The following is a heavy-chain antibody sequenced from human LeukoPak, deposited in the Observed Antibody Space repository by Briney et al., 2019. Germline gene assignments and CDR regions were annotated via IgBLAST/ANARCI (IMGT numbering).Heavy chain of an antibody. J-gene: IGHJ6*03. CDR2: IRYDGSNK. CDR1: GFTFSSYG. V-gene: IGHV3-30*02. Sequence: PGGSLRLSCAASGFTFSSYGMHWVRQAPGKGLEWVAFIRYDGSNKYYADSVRGRFTISRDNSKNTLYLQMNSLRAEDTAVYYCAKDRNSYGYLGGPDRNYYYYYMDVWGKGTTVTISS. CDR3: AKDRNSYGYLGGPDRNYYYYYMDV. D-gene: IGHD5-18*01.